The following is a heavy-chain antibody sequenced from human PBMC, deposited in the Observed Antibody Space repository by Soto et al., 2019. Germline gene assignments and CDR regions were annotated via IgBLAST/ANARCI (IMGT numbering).Heavy chain of an antibody. CDR1: VFTFSSYG. Sequence: LRLSCAASVFTFSSYGMQWVRQAPGKGLEWVAVISYDGSNKYYADSVKGRFTISRDNSKNTLYLQMNSLRAEDTAVYYCAKDPRRYDSSGYYYFDYWGQGTLVTVSS. V-gene: IGHV3-30*18. CDR2: ISYDGSNK. D-gene: IGHD3-22*01. CDR3: AKDPRRYDSSGYYYFDY. J-gene: IGHJ4*02.